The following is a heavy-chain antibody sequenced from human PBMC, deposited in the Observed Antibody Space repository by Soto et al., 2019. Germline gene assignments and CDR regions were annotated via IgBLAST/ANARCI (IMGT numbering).Heavy chain of an antibody. D-gene: IGHD1-20*01. V-gene: IGHV4-59*01. J-gene: IGHJ5*02. CDR2: IYYSGST. CDR3: ARDRDNWDKSNWFDP. Sequence: QVQLQESGPGLVKPSETLSLTCTVSGGSISSYYWSWIRQPPGKGLEWIGYIYYSGSTNYNPSLKSRGTISVDTSKNQFSLKLSSVTAADTAVYYCARDRDNWDKSNWFDPWGQGTLVTVSS. CDR1: GGSISSYY.